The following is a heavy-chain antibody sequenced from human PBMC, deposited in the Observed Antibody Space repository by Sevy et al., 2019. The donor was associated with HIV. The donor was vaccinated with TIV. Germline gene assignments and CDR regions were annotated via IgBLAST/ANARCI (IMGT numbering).Heavy chain of an antibody. V-gene: IGHV3-9*01. CDR2: ISWNSGSK. CDR1: GFTFDDYA. D-gene: IGHD3-9*01. CDR3: AKDFSDYDILTGYPGAFDY. Sequence: GGSLRLSCAASGFTFDDYAMHWVRQAPGKGLEWVSGISWNSGSKGYADSVKGRFTISRDIAKNSLYLQMNSLRAEDTALYYCAKDFSDYDILTGYPGAFDYWGQGTLVTVSS. J-gene: IGHJ4*02.